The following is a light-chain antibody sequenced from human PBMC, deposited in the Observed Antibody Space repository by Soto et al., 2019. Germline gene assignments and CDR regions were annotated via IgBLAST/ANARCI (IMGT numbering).Light chain of an antibody. Sequence: DIQMTQSPSTLSGSVGDRVTITCRASQTISSWLAWYQQKPGKAPKLLIYEASTLKSGVPSRFSGSGSGTEFTLTISSLQPDDFATYYCQHYNSYSEAFGQGTNVDI. V-gene: IGKV1-5*03. CDR3: QHYNSYSEA. CDR2: EAS. CDR1: QTISSW. J-gene: IGKJ1*01.